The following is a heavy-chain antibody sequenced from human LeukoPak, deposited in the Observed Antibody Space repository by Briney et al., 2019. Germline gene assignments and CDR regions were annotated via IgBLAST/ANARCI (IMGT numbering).Heavy chain of an antibody. Sequence: GGSLRLSCAASGFTFSSYAMHWVRQAPGKGLEWVAVISYDGSNKYYADSVKGRFTISRDNSKNTLYLQMNSLRAEDTAVYYCARDSAYYYDGSGYYGYWGQGTLVTVSS. CDR2: ISYDGSNK. V-gene: IGHV3-30*04. CDR1: GFTFSSYA. J-gene: IGHJ4*02. CDR3: ARDSAYYYDGSGYYGY. D-gene: IGHD3-22*01.